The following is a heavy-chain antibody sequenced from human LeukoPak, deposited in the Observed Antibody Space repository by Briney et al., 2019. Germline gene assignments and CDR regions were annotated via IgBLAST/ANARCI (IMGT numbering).Heavy chain of an antibody. D-gene: IGHD3-16*01. CDR1: GGSISSSIYY. J-gene: IGHJ4*02. CDR2: IYYSGST. V-gene: IGHV4-39*01. Sequence: SETLSLTCTVSGGSISSSIYYWGCIRQPPGKGLEWIGSIYYSGSTYYNPSLKSRVTISVDTSKNQFSLKLRSVTAADTAVYYCARASVGVKFDYWGQGTLVTVSS. CDR3: ARASVGVKFDY.